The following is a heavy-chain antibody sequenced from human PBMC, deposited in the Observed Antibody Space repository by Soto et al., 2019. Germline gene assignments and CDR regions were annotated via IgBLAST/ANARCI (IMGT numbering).Heavy chain of an antibody. V-gene: IGHV1-18*01. D-gene: IGHD3-16*01. Sequence: QVQLVQSGAEVKKPGASVKVSCKASGYTFSRSGISWVRQAPGQGLEWMGWINGYNGNTNYTQKMQGRITMTTDTPTSTAYMELRSLISDDTAVYYCARMGDVPYYYYGMDVWGQGTTVIVSS. CDR1: GYTFSRSG. CDR3: ARMGDVPYYYYGMDV. CDR2: INGYNGNT. J-gene: IGHJ6*02.